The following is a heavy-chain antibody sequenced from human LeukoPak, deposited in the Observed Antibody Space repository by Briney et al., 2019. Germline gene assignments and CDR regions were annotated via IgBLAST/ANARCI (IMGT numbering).Heavy chain of an antibody. CDR2: ISGSGGST. CDR1: GFTFSSYS. J-gene: IGHJ3*02. V-gene: IGHV3-23*01. Sequence: GGSLRLSCAASGFTFSSYSIHWVRQAPGKGLEWVSAISGSGGSTYYADSVKGRFTISRDNSKNTLYLQMNSLRAKDTAVYYCAKRSIAVAGTGCCAFDIWGQGTMVTVSS. CDR3: AKRSIAVAGTGCCAFDI. D-gene: IGHD6-19*01.